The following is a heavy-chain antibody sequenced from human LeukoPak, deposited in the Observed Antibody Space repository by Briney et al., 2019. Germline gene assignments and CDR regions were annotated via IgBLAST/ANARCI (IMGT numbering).Heavy chain of an antibody. V-gene: IGHV3-33*06. CDR1: GFTFSSWG. D-gene: IGHD1-1*01. CDR3: AKDVTTGTLALDY. Sequence: GRSLRLSCAASGFTFSSWGMHWARQAPAKGLEWVAVIWYDGSNKYYADSVKGRFTISRDNSKNTLYLQMNSLRAEDTAAYYCAKDVTTGTLALDYWGQGTLVTVSS. J-gene: IGHJ4*02. CDR2: IWYDGSNK.